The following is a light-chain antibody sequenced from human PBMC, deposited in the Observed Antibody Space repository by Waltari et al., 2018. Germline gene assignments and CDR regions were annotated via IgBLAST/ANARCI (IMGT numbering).Light chain of an antibody. CDR2: DSY. V-gene: IGLV7-46*01. J-gene: IGLJ2*01. CDR1: TGAVPSGHY. Sequence: QAVVTQEPSLTVSPGGTVTLPCGSSTGAVPSGHYPYWLQQKPGQAPRTLIYDSYIKQAWTPARFSASLVGGKAGLTLSGAQAEDEAKYYCWLAYTGGIVVFGGGTELAVL. CDR3: WLAYTGGIVV.